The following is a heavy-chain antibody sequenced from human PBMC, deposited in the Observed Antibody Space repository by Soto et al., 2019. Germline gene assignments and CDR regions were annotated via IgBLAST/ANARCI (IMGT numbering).Heavy chain of an antibody. V-gene: IGHV3-23*01. D-gene: IGHD2-2*01. CDR2: ISGSGGST. Sequence: EVQLLESGGGLVQPGGSLRLSCAASGFTFSSYAMSWVRQAPGKGLEWVSAISGSGGSTYYADSVKGRFTISRDNSKNTLYLQMNSLRAEDTAVYYCAKAPRYCSSTSCYAIDYWGQGTLVTVSS. CDR3: AKAPRYCSSTSCYAIDY. J-gene: IGHJ4*02. CDR1: GFTFSSYA.